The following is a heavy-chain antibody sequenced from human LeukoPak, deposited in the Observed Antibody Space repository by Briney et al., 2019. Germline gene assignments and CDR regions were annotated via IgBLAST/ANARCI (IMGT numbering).Heavy chain of an antibody. V-gene: IGHV3-48*04. J-gene: IGHJ4*02. CDR3: ARVRGAAAGTPDY. CDR1: GFTFSSYT. CDR2: IGTSSTTI. Sequence: GGSLRLSCAASGFTFSSYTMNWVRQPPGKGLEWVSNIGTSSTTIYYADSVKGRFTISRDNAKNSLYLQMNSLRAEDTAVYYCARVRGAAAGTPDYWGQGTLVTVSS. D-gene: IGHD6-13*01.